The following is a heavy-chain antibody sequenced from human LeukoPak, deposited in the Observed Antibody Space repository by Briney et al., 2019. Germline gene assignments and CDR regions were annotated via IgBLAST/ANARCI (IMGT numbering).Heavy chain of an antibody. V-gene: IGHV3-23*01. J-gene: IGHJ6*03. CDR2: ISGSGGST. D-gene: IGHD3-3*01. CDR1: GFTFSSYG. Sequence: PGGSLRLSCAASGFTFSSYGMSWVRKAPGKGLEWVSAISGSGGSTYYADSVKGRFTISRDNSRNTVSLQLSNLRTEDTALYYCAKTSLSDSSGHYYYMDVWGKGTTVTVSS. CDR3: AKTSLSDSSGHYYYMDV.